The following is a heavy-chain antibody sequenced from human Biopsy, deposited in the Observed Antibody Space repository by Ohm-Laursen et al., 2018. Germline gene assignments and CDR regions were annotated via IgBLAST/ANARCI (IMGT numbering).Heavy chain of an antibody. Sequence: TLSLTCIVSGGSFTGHYWTWIRQPPGKGLEWIGHISHTGYTSYKSSLKSRVTISLDTSREHFSLRLTSLAAADTAVYYCARGSNEYGGLYFPHWGQGTLVTVSS. CDR3: ARGSNEYGGLYFPH. V-gene: IGHV4-59*11. J-gene: IGHJ1*01. CDR2: ISHTGYT. CDR1: GGSFTGHY. D-gene: IGHD4-23*01.